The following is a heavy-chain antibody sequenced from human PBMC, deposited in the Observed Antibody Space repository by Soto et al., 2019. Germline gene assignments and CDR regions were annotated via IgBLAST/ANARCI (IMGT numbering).Heavy chain of an antibody. CDR3: ARDLFRYGMDV. J-gene: IGHJ6*02. Sequence: GGSLRLSCAASGFTFSSYDMHWVRQATGKGLEWVSAIGTAGDTYYPGSVKGRFTISRENAKNSLYLQMNSLRAEDTAVYYCARDLFRYGMDVWGQGTTVTVSS. CDR2: IGTAGDT. D-gene: IGHD3-10*01. CDR1: GFTFSSYD. V-gene: IGHV3-13*01.